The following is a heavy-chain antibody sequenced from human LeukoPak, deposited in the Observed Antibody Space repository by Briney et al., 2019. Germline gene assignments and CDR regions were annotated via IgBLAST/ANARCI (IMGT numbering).Heavy chain of an antibody. Sequence: HTGGSLRLSCAASGFTFSSYAMSWVRQAPGKGLEWVSAISGSGGSTYYADSVKGRFTISRDNSKNTLYLQMNSLRAEDTAVYYCAKDPSSSWYGGFDYWGQGTLVTVSS. J-gene: IGHJ4*02. CDR2: ISGSGGST. D-gene: IGHD6-13*01. CDR1: GFTFSSYA. V-gene: IGHV3-23*01. CDR3: AKDPSSSWYGGFDY.